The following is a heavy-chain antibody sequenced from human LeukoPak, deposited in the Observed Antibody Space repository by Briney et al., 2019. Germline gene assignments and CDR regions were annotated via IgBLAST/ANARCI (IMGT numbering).Heavy chain of an antibody. V-gene: IGHV3-7*01. J-gene: IGHJ4*02. CDR1: GFTFSSYW. CDR3: ARDRYDSSGYYLPFDY. Sequence: GGSLRLSCAASGFTFSSYWMSWVRQAPGKGLEWVANIKQDGSEKYYVDSVKGRFTISRDNAKNSLYLQMSSLRAEVTAVYYCARDRYDSSGYYLPFDYWGQGTLVTVSS. D-gene: IGHD3-22*01. CDR2: IKQDGSEK.